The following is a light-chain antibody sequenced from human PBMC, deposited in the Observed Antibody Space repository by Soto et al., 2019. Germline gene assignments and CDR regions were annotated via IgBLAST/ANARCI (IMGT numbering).Light chain of an antibody. CDR3: QQYNNWPWT. Sequence: EIVMTQSPATLSVSPGERATLSCRASQSVSSNLAWYQQKPGQAPRLLIYGASTRATGIPARFSGSGSGTEFTLTISRLQSEDFAVYYWQQYNNWPWTFGQGNKVEIK. V-gene: IGKV3-15*01. CDR2: GAS. CDR1: QSVSSN. J-gene: IGKJ1*01.